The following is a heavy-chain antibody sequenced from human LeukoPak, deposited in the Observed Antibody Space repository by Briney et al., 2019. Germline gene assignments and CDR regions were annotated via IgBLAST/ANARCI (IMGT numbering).Heavy chain of an antibody. CDR1: GYTFSTYG. J-gene: IGHJ5*02. V-gene: IGHV1-18*01. CDR3: VRDYYCSSNTCHDCFDP. CDR2: SSDYDPDR. Sequence: ASVKVSCTASGYTFSTYGISWVRQAPGQGLEWMGWSSDYDPDRNYAQKFQGRLTVTTDTSTSTAYMELRSLTSDDTAIYYCVRDYYCSSNTCHDCFDPWGQGTLVTVSS. D-gene: IGHD2-15*01.